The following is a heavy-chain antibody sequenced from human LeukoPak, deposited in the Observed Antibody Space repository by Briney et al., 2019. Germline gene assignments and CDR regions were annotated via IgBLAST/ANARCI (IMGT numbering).Heavy chain of an antibody. V-gene: IGHV3-23*01. CDR2: ISGSGGST. J-gene: IGHJ4*02. Sequence: GGSLRLSCAASGFTFSSYAMSWVRQAPGKGLEWVSAISGSGGSTYYADSVKGRFTISRDNSKNTLYLQMNSLRAEDTAVYYCAKDSNILTGYYLRGNFDYWGQGTLVTVSS. CDR1: GFTFSSYA. CDR3: AKDSNILTGYYLRGNFDY. D-gene: IGHD3-9*01.